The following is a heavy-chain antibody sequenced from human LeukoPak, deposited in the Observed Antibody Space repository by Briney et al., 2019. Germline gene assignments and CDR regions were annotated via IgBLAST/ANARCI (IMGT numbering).Heavy chain of an antibody. D-gene: IGHD2-2*01. CDR1: GDSVSSNS. V-gene: IGHV6-1*01. Sequence: SQTLSLTCAISGDSVSSNSWNWIRQSPSRGLEWLGRTYYRSTWYNDYAVSVRGRITVNPDTSKNQFSLHLNSVTPEDTAVYYCARRLTQYDCFDPWGQGILVTVSS. J-gene: IGHJ5*02. CDR2: TYYRSTWYN. CDR3: ARRLTQYDCFDP.